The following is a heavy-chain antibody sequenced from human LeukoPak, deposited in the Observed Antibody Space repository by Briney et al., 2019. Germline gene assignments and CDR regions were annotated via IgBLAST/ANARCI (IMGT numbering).Heavy chain of an antibody. CDR2: ISYDGSNK. CDR1: GFTFSSYG. CDR3: AKDARWDYFDY. Sequence: PGGSLRLSCAASGFTFSSYGMHWVRQAPGKGLEWVAVISYDGSNKYYADSVKGRFTISRGNSKNTLYLQMNSLRAEDTAVYYCAKDARWDYFDYWGQGTLVTVSS. D-gene: IGHD4-23*01. V-gene: IGHV3-30*18. J-gene: IGHJ4*02.